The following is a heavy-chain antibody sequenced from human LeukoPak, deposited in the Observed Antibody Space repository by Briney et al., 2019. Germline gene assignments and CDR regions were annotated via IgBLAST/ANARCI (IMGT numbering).Heavy chain of an antibody. J-gene: IGHJ4*02. D-gene: IGHD3-10*01. V-gene: IGHV4-34*01. CDR2: INHSGST. CDR1: GGSFSGYY. CDR3: ARLSAYYYGSGKIYSFDY. Sequence: SETLSLTCAVYGGSFSGYYWSWIRQPPGKGLEWIGEINHSGSTNYNPSLKSRVTISVDTSKNQFSLKLSSVTAADTAVHYCARLSAYYYGSGKIYSFDYWGQGTLVTVSS.